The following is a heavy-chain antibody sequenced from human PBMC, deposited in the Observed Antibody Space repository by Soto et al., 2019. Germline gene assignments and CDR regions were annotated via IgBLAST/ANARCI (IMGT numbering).Heavy chain of an antibody. CDR3: ARQLRYSPVGGGRYFDY. Sequence: SETLSLTCTVSGGSISSSSYYWGWIRQPPGKGLEWIGSIYYSGSTYYNPSLKSRVTISVDTSKNQFSLKLSSVTAADTAVYYCARQLRYSPVGGGRYFDYWGQGTLVTVSS. J-gene: IGHJ4*02. CDR2: IYYSGST. CDR1: GGSISSSSYY. D-gene: IGHD3-16*01. V-gene: IGHV4-39*01.